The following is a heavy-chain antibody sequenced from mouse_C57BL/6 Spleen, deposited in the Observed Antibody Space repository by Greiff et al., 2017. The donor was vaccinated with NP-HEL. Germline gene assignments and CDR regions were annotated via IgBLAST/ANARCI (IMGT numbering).Heavy chain of an antibody. J-gene: IGHJ3*01. Sequence: QVQLQQPGAELVKPGASVKLSCKASGYTFTSYWMHWVKQRPGRGLEWIGRIDPKSGGTKYNEKFKSKATLTVDKPSSTAYMQLSSLTSEDSAVHYCARSTTEIGFAYWGQGTLVTVSA. V-gene: IGHV1-72*01. CDR1: GYTFTSYW. CDR2: IDPKSGGT. D-gene: IGHD1-1*01. CDR3: ARSTTEIGFAY.